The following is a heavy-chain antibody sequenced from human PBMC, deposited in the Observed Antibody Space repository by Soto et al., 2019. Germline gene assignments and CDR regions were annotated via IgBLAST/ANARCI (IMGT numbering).Heavy chain of an antibody. V-gene: IGHV3-21*01. Sequence: PGGSLRLSCASSGFPFSSYSMNLVRQAPGKGLEWVSSTSSSSSYIYYADSVKGRFTISRDNAKNSLYLQMNSLRAEDTAVYYCARDPSTTNDAFDIWGKGTMVTVS. J-gene: IGHJ3*02. CDR1: GFPFSSYS. CDR2: TSSSSSYI. CDR3: ARDPSTTNDAFDI. D-gene: IGHD1-26*01.